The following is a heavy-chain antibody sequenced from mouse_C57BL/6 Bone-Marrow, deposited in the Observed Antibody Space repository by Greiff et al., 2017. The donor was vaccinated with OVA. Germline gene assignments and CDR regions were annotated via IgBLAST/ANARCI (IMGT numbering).Heavy chain of an antibody. Sequence: QVQLKQPGAELVRPGTSVKLSCKASGYTFTSYWMHWVKQRPGQGLEWIGVIDPSDSYTNYNQKFKGKATLTVDTSSSTAYMQLSSLTSEDSAVYYCAMGDYGSSVAYWGQGTLVTVSA. CDR1: GYTFTSYW. V-gene: IGHV1-59*01. D-gene: IGHD1-1*01. CDR3: AMGDYGSSVAY. CDR2: IDPSDSYT. J-gene: IGHJ3*01.